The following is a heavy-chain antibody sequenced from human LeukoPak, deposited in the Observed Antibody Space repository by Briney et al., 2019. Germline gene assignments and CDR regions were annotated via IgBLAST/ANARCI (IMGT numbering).Heavy chain of an antibody. CDR2: INPNSGNT. CDR3: ARVIVPNWFDP. D-gene: IGHD3-22*01. CDR1: GYTFTSYE. Sequence: GASVKVSCKASGYTFTSYEINWVRQATGQGLEWMGWINPNSGNTGYAQKFQGRVTMTRNTSISTAYMELSSLRSEDTAVYYCARVIVPNWFDPWGQGTLVTVSS. V-gene: IGHV1-8*01. J-gene: IGHJ5*02.